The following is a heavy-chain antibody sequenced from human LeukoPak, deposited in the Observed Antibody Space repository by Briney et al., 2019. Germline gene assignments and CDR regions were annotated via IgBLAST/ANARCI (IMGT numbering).Heavy chain of an antibody. J-gene: IGHJ4*02. CDR2: IYYSGST. CDR3: ASSVSSWYRGDYFDY. Sequence: SETLSLTCTVSGDSISSSIYYWGWIRQPPGKGLEWIGSIYYSGSTYYNPSLKSRVTISVDTSKNQFSLKLSSVTAADTAVYYCASSVSSWYRGDYFDYWGQGTLVTVSS. D-gene: IGHD6-13*01. CDR1: GDSISSSIYY. V-gene: IGHV4-39*07.